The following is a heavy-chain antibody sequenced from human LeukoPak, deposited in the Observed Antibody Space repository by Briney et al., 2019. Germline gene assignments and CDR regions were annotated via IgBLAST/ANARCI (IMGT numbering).Heavy chain of an antibody. CDR2: IYPGDSGT. J-gene: IGHJ3*02. D-gene: IGHD5-24*01. CDR1: GYSFTSYW. Sequence: GESLKISCKGSGYSFTSYWIGWVRQMPGKGLEWKGIIYPGDSGTRYSPSFQGQVTISADKSISTAYLQWSSLKASDTAMYYCTLVEMATITDDAFDIWGQGTMVTVSS. CDR3: TLVEMATITDDAFDI. V-gene: IGHV5-51*01.